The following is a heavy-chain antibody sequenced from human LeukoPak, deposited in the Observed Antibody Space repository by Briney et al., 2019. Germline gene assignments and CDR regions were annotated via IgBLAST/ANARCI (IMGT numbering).Heavy chain of an antibody. D-gene: IGHD2-2*01. J-gene: IGHJ4*02. CDR3: ARAPWKFQLLLSYFDY. CDR2: ITGSSSTI. V-gene: IGHV3-48*01. CDR1: RFTFSNYN. Sequence: GGSLRLSCAASRFTFSNYNMHWVRQAPGKGPEWISYITGSSSTIYYADSVKGRFTISRDNAKSSLYLQMSSLRAEDTAVYYCARAPWKFQLLLSYFDYWGQGTLVTVSS.